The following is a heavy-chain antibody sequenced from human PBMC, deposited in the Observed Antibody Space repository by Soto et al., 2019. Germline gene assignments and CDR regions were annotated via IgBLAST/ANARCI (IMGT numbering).Heavy chain of an antibody. CDR2: IYPGDSDT. CDR3: ASPSSLTGYCSSTSCSDAFDI. V-gene: IGHV5-51*01. J-gene: IGHJ3*02. CDR1: GYSFTSYW. Sequence: GESLKISCKGSGYSFTSYWIGWVRQMPGKGLEWMGIIYPGDSDTSFSPSFQGQVTISAGQSISTAYLQWSSLKASDTAMDYGASPSSLTGYCSSTSCSDAFDIWGQGTMVTVSS. D-gene: IGHD2-2*01.